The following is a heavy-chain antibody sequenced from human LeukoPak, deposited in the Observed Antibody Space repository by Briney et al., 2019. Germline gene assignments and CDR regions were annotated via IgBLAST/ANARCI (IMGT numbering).Heavy chain of an antibody. Sequence: PAETLSLVCSLSGYSISSGYYWGGIRQPPGRGLEGIGNIWHSGNTYYNPCLKRRVAISIDTSQSQFSLQPSSATAADTAVYYCAREGDSSSVGWFDPWGQGTLVTVSS. CDR2: IWHSGNT. D-gene: IGHD6-13*01. V-gene: IGHV4-38-2*02. J-gene: IGHJ5*02. CDR3: AREGDSSSVGWFDP. CDR1: GYSISSGYY.